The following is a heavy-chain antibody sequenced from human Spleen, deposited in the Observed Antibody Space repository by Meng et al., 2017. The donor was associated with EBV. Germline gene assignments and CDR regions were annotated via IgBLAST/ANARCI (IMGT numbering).Heavy chain of an antibody. CDR3: ARDQRVASAIDY. J-gene: IGHJ4*02. V-gene: IGHV1-18*01. Sequence: QNQRVQSGAGVKKPGASVKVSCKTSGYTFDNTAISWVRQAPGQGLEWMGWITPYNGDTNYAENFQGRVTLTTDTSTTTAYMELRSLRSDDTAVYYCARDQRVASAIDYWGQGTLVTGSS. CDR2: ITPYNGDT. CDR1: GYTFDNTA. D-gene: IGHD3-3*01.